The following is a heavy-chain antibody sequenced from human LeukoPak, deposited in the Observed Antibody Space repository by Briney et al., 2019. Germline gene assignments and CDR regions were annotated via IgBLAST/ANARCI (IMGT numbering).Heavy chain of an antibody. V-gene: IGHV1-46*03. CDR3: ARGRFVYDFWSGYCTDFDY. D-gene: IGHD3-3*01. J-gene: IGHJ4*02. Sequence: ASVKVSCKASGYTFTSYYMHWVRQAPGQGLEWMGIINPSGGSTSYAQKFQGRVTMTRDTSTSTVYMELSSLRSEDTAVYYCARGRFVYDFWSGYCTDFDYWGQGTLVTVSS. CDR1: GYTFTSYY. CDR2: INPSGGST.